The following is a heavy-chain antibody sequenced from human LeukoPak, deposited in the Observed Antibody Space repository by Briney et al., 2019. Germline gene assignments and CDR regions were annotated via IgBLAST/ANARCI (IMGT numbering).Heavy chain of an antibody. V-gene: IGHV3-7*01. CDR3: ARDSAYCSSTSCYAFALYYYYYYYMDV. J-gene: IGHJ6*03. CDR1: GFTFSSYW. D-gene: IGHD2-2*01. Sequence: PGGSLRLSCAASGFTFSSYWMSWVRQAPGKGLEWVANIKQDGSEKYYVDSVKGRFTISRDNAKNSLYLPMNSLRAEDTAVYYCARDSAYCSSTSCYAFALYYYYYYYMDVWGKGTTVTVSS. CDR2: IKQDGSEK.